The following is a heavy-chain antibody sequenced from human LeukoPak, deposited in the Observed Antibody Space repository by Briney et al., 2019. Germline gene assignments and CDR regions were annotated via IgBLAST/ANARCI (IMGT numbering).Heavy chain of an antibody. CDR1: GFILSSYW. CDR3: AKDRSSSTSYGMDV. V-gene: IGHV3-7*05. D-gene: IGHD2-2*01. CDR2: INRDGSEK. Sequence: GGSLRPSCVASGFILSSYWMSWVRQAPGKGLEWVANINRDGSEKYYVDSVKGRFTISRDNSKNSLYLQMNSLRTEDTALYYCAKDRSSSTSYGMDVWGQGTTVTVSS. J-gene: IGHJ6*02.